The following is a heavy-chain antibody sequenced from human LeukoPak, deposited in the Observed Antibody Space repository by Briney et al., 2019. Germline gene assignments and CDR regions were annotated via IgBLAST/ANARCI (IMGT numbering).Heavy chain of an antibody. Sequence: GGSLRLSCAASGFTFSDYYMSWIRQAPGKGLEWVSYISSSSSYTNYADSVEGRFTISRDNAKNSLYLQMNSLRAEDTAVYYCARSNYDSSGYYPELDYWGQGTLVTVSS. V-gene: IGHV3-11*03. D-gene: IGHD3-22*01. CDR2: ISSSSSYT. J-gene: IGHJ4*02. CDR3: ARSNYDSSGYYPELDY. CDR1: GFTFSDYY.